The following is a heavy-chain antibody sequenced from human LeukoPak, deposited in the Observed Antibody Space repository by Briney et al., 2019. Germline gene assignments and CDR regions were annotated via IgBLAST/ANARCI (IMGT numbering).Heavy chain of an antibody. CDR2: INPSGGST. V-gene: IGHV1-46*01. Sequence: ASVKVSCKASGYTFTSYYMHWVRQAPGQGLEWMGIINPSGGSTSYAQKFQGRVTMTRDTSMSTVYMELSSLRSEDTAVYYCARVFYYDSSGYYQYYFDYWGQGTLVTVSS. CDR3: ARVFYYDSSGYYQYYFDY. J-gene: IGHJ4*02. CDR1: GYTFTSYY. D-gene: IGHD3-22*01.